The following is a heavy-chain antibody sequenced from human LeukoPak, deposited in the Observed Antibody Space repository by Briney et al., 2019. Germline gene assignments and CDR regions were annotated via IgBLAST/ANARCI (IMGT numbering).Heavy chain of an antibody. D-gene: IGHD1-26*01. CDR3: ARREAKLKAFDY. CDR1: GYTFTSYD. V-gene: IGHV1-8*03. J-gene: IGHJ4*02. Sequence: GASVKVSCKASGYTFTSYDINWVGQATGQGLEWMGWMNPNSGNTGYAQKFQDTVTITRNTSISTAYMELSSLRSEDTAVYYCARREAKLKAFDYWGQGTLVTVSS. CDR2: MNPNSGNT.